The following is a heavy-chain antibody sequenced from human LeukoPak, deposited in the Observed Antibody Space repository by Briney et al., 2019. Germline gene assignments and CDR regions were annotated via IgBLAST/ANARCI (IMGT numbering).Heavy chain of an antibody. CDR2: VGTHNGNT. CDR3: ARGDMVRGVITYYGMDV. Sequence: ASVKVSCKASGYTFTSYDISWVRQAPGQGLEWVGWVGTHNGNTNYAQKLQGRVTMTTDTSTNTAYMELRSLRSDDTAVYYCARGDMVRGVITYYGMDVWGQGTTVTVSS. J-gene: IGHJ6*02. V-gene: IGHV1-18*01. D-gene: IGHD3-10*01. CDR1: GYTFTSYD.